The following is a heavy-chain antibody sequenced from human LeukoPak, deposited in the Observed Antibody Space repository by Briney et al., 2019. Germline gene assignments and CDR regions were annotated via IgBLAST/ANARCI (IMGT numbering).Heavy chain of an antibody. V-gene: IGHV4-59*01. Sequence: SVTLSLTCTVSGGSIMSYYWSWIRQPPGKGLEWIGYIYYSGSTNYNPSLKSRVSISVDTSKNRFSLKLSSVTAADTAVYYCARTGSTVTMLYPFDHWGQGTLVTVSS. CDR3: ARTGSTVTMLYPFDH. CDR1: GGSIMSYY. J-gene: IGHJ4*02. D-gene: IGHD4-17*01. CDR2: IYYSGST.